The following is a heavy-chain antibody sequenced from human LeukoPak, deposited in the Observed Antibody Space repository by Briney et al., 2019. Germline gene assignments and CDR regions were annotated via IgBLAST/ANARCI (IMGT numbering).Heavy chain of an antibody. V-gene: IGHV1-69*06. CDR3: ARRYCTNGVCYHDRGAFDI. D-gene: IGHD2-8*01. J-gene: IGHJ3*02. Sequence: ASVKVSCKTSGGTFSSDIISWVRQAPGQGLEWMGEIIPIFSTTNYAQKFQGRVTITADKSTSTAYMELSSLRSEDTAMYYCARRYCTNGVCYHDRGAFDIWGQGTMVTVSS. CDR2: IIPIFSTT. CDR1: GGTFSSDI.